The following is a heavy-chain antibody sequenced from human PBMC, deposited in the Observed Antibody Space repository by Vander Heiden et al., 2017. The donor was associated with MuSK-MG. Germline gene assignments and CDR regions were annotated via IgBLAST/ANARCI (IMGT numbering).Heavy chain of an antibody. CDR1: GFTFSSHW. CDR2: INSDGMRA. Sequence: EVQLVESGGGLIQPGGSLRLSCTTSGFTFSSHWMHWVRQAPGKGLVWVARINSDGMRAIDADFVKGRFTISRDNAKNTMFMDMNSLRAEDTAVYDCARVTTTLDHWGQGTMVTVYS. CDR3: ARVTTTLDH. V-gene: IGHV3-74*01. D-gene: IGHD4-4*01. J-gene: IGHJ4*02.